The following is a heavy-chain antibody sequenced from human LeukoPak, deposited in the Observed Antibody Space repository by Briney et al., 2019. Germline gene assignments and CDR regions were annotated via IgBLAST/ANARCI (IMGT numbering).Heavy chain of an antibody. J-gene: IGHJ4*02. CDR3: ARLKTQYQLLSPFDY. CDR1: AYRFTSYW. Sequence: GESLKISCSGSAYRFTSYWIGWVRQMPGKGLEWMGIIYPGDSDTRYSPSFQGQVTISADKSISTAYLQWSSLKASDTAMYYCARLKTQYQLLSPFDYWGQGTLVTVSS. D-gene: IGHD2-2*01. V-gene: IGHV5-51*01. CDR2: IYPGDSDT.